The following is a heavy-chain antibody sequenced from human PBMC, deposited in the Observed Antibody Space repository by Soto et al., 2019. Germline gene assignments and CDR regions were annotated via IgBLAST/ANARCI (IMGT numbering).Heavy chain of an antibody. CDR3: ARSRAAAVPTPDY. V-gene: IGHV4-4*02. CDR2: IYHSGST. D-gene: IGHD6-13*01. CDR1: SGSISSSNW. J-gene: IGHJ4*02. Sequence: SETLSLTCAVSSGSISSSNWWSWVRQPPGKGLEWIGEIYHSGSTNYNPSLKSRVTISVDKSKNQFSLKLSSVTAADTAVYYCARSRAAAVPTPDYWGQGTLVTVS.